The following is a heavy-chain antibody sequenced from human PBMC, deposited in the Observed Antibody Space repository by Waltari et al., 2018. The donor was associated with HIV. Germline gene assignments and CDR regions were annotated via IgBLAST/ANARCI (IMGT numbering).Heavy chain of an antibody. J-gene: IGHJ4*02. CDR3: ARDIPRMGIDY. Sequence: QVQLVQSGAEVKKPGASVKVSCKASGYTFTSYVMHWVRQAPGQRLEWMGWINAGNGNTKYSQKFQGRVTITRDTSASTAYMELSSLRSEDTAVYYCARDIPRMGIDYWGQGTLVTVSS. CDR2: INAGNGNT. V-gene: IGHV1-3*01. D-gene: IGHD2-15*01. CDR1: GYTFTSYV.